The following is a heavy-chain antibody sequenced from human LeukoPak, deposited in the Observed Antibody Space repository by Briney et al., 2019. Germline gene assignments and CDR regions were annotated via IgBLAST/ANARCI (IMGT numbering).Heavy chain of an antibody. J-gene: IGHJ4*02. D-gene: IGHD6-13*01. V-gene: IGHV1-2*02. Sequence: ASVKVSCKASGYTFTSYYMHWVRQAPGQGLEWMGWINPNSGGTNYAQKFQGRVTMTRDTSISTAYMELSRLRSDDKAVYYCACDSSPLAFDYWGQGTLVTVSS. CDR1: GYTFTSYY. CDR3: ACDSSPLAFDY. CDR2: INPNSGGT.